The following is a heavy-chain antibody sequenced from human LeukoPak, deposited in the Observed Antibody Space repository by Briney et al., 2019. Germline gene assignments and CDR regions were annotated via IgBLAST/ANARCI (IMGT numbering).Heavy chain of an antibody. D-gene: IGHD4-17*01. J-gene: IGHJ5*02. CDR3: ARSMTTVTTGWFDP. Sequence: PSETLSLTCAGYGGSFSGYYWRWIRQPPGKGLEWIGEINHSGSTNYNPSLKSRVTISVDTSKNQFSLKLSSVTAADTAVYYCARSMTTVTTGWFDPWGQGTLVTVSS. CDR1: GGSFSGYY. CDR2: INHSGST. V-gene: IGHV4-34*01.